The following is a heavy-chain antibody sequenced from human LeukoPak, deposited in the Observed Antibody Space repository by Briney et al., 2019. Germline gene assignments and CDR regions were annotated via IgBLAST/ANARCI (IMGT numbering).Heavy chain of an antibody. Sequence: GGSLRLSCAASGFTVSSNYMSWVRQAPGKGLEWVSVIYSGGSTYYADSVKGRFTISRDSSKNTLYLQMNSLRAEDTAVYYCATSQTLGATTYYYYYYMDVWGKGTTVTVSS. CDR1: GFTVSSNY. CDR2: IYSGGST. V-gene: IGHV3-66*02. CDR3: ATSQTLGATTYYYYYYMDV. D-gene: IGHD1-26*01. J-gene: IGHJ6*03.